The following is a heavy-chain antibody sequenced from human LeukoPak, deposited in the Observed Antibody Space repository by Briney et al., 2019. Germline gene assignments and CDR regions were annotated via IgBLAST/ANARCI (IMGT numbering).Heavy chain of an antibody. CDR2: ISYDGSNK. CDR1: GLTFSSYA. Sequence: GGSLRLSCAASGLTFSSYAMHWVRQAPGKGLEWVAVISYDGSNKYYADSVKGRFTISRDNSKNTLYLQMNSLRAEDTAVYYCARDRTTLTTFSTGMDVCGQGATGTVSS. J-gene: IGHJ6*02. V-gene: IGHV3-30*04. D-gene: IGHD4-17*01. CDR3: ARDRTTLTTFSTGMDV.